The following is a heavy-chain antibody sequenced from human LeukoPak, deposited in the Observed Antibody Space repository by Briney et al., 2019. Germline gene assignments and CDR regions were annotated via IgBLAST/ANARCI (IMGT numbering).Heavy chain of an antibody. CDR3: GRDVSRGAGGAFYI. CDR1: GSTFSRYW. J-gene: IGHJ3*02. Sequence: GGSLRLSCAASGSTFSRYWMSWARQAPGKGLEWVANIKQDGSEKYYVDSVKGRFTISRDNAKNSLYLQMNSLRAEDTAVYYCGRDVSRGAGGAFYIWGQGTMVTVSS. CDR2: IKQDGSEK. D-gene: IGHD2-8*02. V-gene: IGHV3-7*01.